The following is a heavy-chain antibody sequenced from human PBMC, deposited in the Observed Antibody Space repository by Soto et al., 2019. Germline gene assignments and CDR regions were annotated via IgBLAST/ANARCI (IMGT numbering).Heavy chain of an antibody. J-gene: IGHJ6*03. CDR3: ARHPRYFSYYHYMDV. D-gene: IGHD3-9*01. V-gene: IGHV4-31*03. CDR1: GGSISSGGYY. CDR2: IYYSGST. Sequence: SETLSLTCTVSGGSISSGGYYWSWIRQHPGKGLEWIGYIYYSGSTYYNPSLKSRVTISVDTSKNQFSLKLSSVTAADTAVYYCARHPRYFSYYHYMDVWGKGTTVTVSS.